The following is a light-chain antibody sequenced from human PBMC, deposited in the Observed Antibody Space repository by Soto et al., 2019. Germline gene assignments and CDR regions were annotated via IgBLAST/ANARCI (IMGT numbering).Light chain of an antibody. J-gene: IGKJ1*01. CDR3: LQDFDYPWT. CDR1: EGIRND. CDR2: GAS. Sequence: AIQMTQSPSSLSASVGDEVSITCRASEGIRNDLSWYQQKPGKAPRLLVYGASNLQSGVPSRFRGSGSGTDFTLTISSLQPEDFASYYCLQDFDYPWTFGQGTRVEIK. V-gene: IGKV1-6*02.